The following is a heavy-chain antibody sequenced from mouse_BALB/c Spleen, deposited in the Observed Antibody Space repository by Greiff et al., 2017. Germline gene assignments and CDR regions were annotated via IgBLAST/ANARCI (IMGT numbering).Heavy chain of an antibody. CDR1: GYTFTSYD. D-gene: IGHD2-4*01. Sequence: QVQLLQSGPELVKPGASVKISCKASGYTFTSYDMNWVKQRPGQGLEWIGWIYPGDGSTKYNEKFKGKATLTTDKSSSTAYMQLSSLTSENSAVYFCARGNGDYEALDYWGQGTLVTVSA. J-gene: IGHJ3*01. CDR2: IYPGDGST. CDR3: ARGNGDYEALDY. V-gene: IGHV1S56*01.